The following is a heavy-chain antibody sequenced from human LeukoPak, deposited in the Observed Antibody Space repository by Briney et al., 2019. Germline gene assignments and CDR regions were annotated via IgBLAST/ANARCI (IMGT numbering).Heavy chain of an antibody. D-gene: IGHD3-22*01. CDR1: GGTFSSYA. CDR3: ARGASYYYDSSGYEHWFDP. Sequence: GASVKVSCKASGGTFSSYAISWVRQAPGQGLEWMGGIIPIFGTANYAQKFQGRVTITADESTSTAYMELSSLRSEDTAVYYCARGASYYYDSSGYEHWFDPWGQGTLVTVSS. V-gene: IGHV1-69*13. CDR2: IIPIFGTA. J-gene: IGHJ5*02.